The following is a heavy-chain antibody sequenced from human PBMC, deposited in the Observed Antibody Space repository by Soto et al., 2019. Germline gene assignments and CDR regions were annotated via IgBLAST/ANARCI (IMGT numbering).Heavy chain of an antibody. J-gene: IGHJ4*02. CDR1: GYTLTELS. Sequence: QVQLAQSGAEVKQPGASVKVTCKVSGYTLTELSIHWVRQAPGKGLEWMGGFDPEDGETIYAQKFQGRVTMTEDTSTDTAYMELSSLRSEDTAVYYCATGAGWSPMVRGVLFDFWGQGTLVTVSS. V-gene: IGHV1-24*01. CDR3: ATGAGWSPMVRGVLFDF. D-gene: IGHD3-10*01. CDR2: FDPEDGET.